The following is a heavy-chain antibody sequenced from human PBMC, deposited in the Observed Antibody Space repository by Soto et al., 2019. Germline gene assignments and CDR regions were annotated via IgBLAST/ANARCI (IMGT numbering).Heavy chain of an antibody. D-gene: IGHD4-4*01. Sequence: GGSLRLSCAASGFTFTSYGMHWVRQAPGKGLEWMALILHDGSAEYYADSVKGRFTISRDNSKNALYLQMNSLRAEDTAVYYCARSRDGYSFYFYYGMDGWGQGTTVTVSS. J-gene: IGHJ6*02. CDR1: GFTFTSYG. V-gene: IGHV3-30*03. CDR2: ILHDGSAE. CDR3: ARSRDGYSFYFYYGMDG.